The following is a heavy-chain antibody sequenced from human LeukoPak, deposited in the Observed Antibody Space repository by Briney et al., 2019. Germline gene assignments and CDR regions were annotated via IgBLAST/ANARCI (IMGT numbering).Heavy chain of an antibody. D-gene: IGHD1-26*01. CDR3: ARDPSGSFFNWFDP. J-gene: IGHJ5*02. Sequence: SETLSLTCTVSGGSISTYYWSWIRQPPGKGLEWIGYVYYSGGTNYNPSLKSRVTVSVDTSKNQFSLKLRSVTAADTAVYYCARDPSGSFFNWFDPWGQGTLVTVSS. CDR2: VYYSGGT. V-gene: IGHV4-59*01. CDR1: GGSISTYY.